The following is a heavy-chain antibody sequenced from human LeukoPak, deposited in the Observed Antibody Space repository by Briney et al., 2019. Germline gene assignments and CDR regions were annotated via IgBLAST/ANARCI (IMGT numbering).Heavy chain of an antibody. V-gene: IGHV3-30*03. J-gene: IGHJ6*02. CDR2: ISYDGSNK. Sequence: GGSLRLSCAASGFTFSSYGMHWVRQAPGKGLEWVAVISYDGSNKYYADSVKGRFTISRDNSKHTLYLQMNSLRAEGTAVYYCARRPIKYYYYGMDVWGQGTTVTVSS. CDR1: GFTFSSYG. CDR3: ARRPIKYYYYGMDV.